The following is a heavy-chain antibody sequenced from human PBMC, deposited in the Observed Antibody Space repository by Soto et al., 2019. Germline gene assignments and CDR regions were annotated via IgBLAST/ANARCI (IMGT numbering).Heavy chain of an antibody. CDR2: VNPILSLS. J-gene: IGHJ4*02. CDR1: GDTFSFYS. CDR3: ATSYGSGYRAFDY. D-gene: IGHD3-10*01. Sequence: QVQLVQSGAEVKRPGSSVKVSCKASGDTFSFYSINWVRQAPGLGLEWMGRVNPILSLSNYAQRFQGRVTMTAENSTSTAYMVISSLRSEDTAIYYCATSYGSGYRAFDYWGQGAQVIVSS. V-gene: IGHV1-69*02.